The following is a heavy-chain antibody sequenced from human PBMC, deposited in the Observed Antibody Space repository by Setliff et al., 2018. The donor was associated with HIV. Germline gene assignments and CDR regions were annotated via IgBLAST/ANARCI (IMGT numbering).Heavy chain of an antibody. D-gene: IGHD3-3*01. CDR2: IFTSGDT. CDR1: GVSISNYY. J-gene: IGHJ4*02. V-gene: IGHV4-4*09. CDR3: ARDFLRSGYFDS. Sequence: PSETLSLTCTVSGVSISNYYWNWIRQPPGKGLEWIGYIFTSGDTNYNPSLRSRVTLSVDTSKNQVSLKLGSVTAADTAVYFCARDFLRSGYFDSWGQGKLVTVSS.